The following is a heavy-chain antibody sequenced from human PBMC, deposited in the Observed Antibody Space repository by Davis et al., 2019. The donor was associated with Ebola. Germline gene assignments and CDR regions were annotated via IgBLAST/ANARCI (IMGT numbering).Heavy chain of an antibody. D-gene: IGHD1-7*01. CDR1: GFTFSNYA. CDR2: TRNKANSYTT. V-gene: IGHV3-72*01. Sequence: GESLKISCAASGFTFSNYAMSWVRQAPGKGLEWVGRTRNKANSYTTEYAASVKGRFTISRDDSKNSLYLQMNSLKTEDTAVYYCARSGTTRDFDYWGQGTLVTVSS. CDR3: ARSGTTRDFDY. J-gene: IGHJ4*02.